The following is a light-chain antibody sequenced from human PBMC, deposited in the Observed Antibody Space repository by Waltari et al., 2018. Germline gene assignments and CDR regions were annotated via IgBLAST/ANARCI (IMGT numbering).Light chain of an antibody. CDR1: SSDVGNYKR. V-gene: IGLV2-23*02. CDR2: AVS. J-gene: IGLJ2*01. Sequence: QSALTQPASVSGSPGQSITISCTGTSSDVGNYKRVYWYQQHPGKAPKLMIYAVSKPPSGVSDRFSGSKSGDMASLTISGLQPEDEAEYFCSSYAGSSKGVFGGGTKVTVL. CDR3: SSYAGSSKGV.